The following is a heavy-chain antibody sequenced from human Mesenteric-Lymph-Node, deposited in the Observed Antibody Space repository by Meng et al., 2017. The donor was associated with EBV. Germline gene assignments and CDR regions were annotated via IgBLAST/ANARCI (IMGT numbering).Heavy chain of an antibody. D-gene: IGHD3-16*02. J-gene: IGHJ4*02. CDR2: IYTDDDK. CDR1: GFSLSSRGGG. V-gene: IGHV2-5*02. CDR3: AQTEGVIDVGYVY. Sequence: QFSLKESGPRLVKPPPTFTLTCPIPGFSLSSRGGGVGWIRQPPGKALDWVAVIYTDDDKRYSPSLKSRLTITKDTSKNQVVLIMANMDPVDTATYYCAQTEGVIDVGYVYWGQGILVTVSS.